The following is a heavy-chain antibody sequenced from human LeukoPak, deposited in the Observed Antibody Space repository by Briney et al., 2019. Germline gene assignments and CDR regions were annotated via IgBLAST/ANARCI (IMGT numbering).Heavy chain of an antibody. CDR3: ARDSAQVNYYGSGSPQSLGYYYYMDV. CDR2: ISAYNGNT. Sequence: GASVKVSCKASGYTFTSYGISWVRQAPGQGLEWMGWISAYNGNTNYAQKLQGRVTMTSDTSTSTAYMELRSLRSDDTAVYYCARDSAQVNYYGSGSPQSLGYYYYMDVWGKGTTVTVSS. CDR1: GYTFTSYG. J-gene: IGHJ6*03. V-gene: IGHV1-18*01. D-gene: IGHD3-10*01.